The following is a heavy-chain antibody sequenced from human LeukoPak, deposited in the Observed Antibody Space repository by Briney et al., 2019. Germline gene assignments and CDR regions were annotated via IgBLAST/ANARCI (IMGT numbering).Heavy chain of an antibody. CDR1: GYTFTSYY. CDR2: MNPNSGNT. D-gene: IGHD6-6*01. V-gene: IGHV1-8*02. CDR3: ARGPLALYWFDP. Sequence: ASVKVSCKASGYTFTSYYMHWVRQAPGQGLEWMGWMNPNSGNTGYAQKFQGRVTMTRNTSISTAYMELSSLRSEDTAVYYCARGPLALYWFDPWGQGTLVTVSS. J-gene: IGHJ5*02.